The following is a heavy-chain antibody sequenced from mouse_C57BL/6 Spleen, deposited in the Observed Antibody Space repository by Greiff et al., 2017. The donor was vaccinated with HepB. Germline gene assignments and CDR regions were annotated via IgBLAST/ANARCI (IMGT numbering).Heavy chain of an antibody. Sequence: VQLQQSGAELVKPGASVKISCKASGYAFSSYWMNWVKQRPGKGLEWIGQIYPGDGDTNYNGKFKGKATLTADKSSSPAYMQLSSLTSEDSAVYFCARISNLDYAMDDWGQGTSVTVSS. CDR1: GYAFSSYW. V-gene: IGHV1-80*01. CDR2: IYPGDGDT. D-gene: IGHD2-5*01. CDR3: ARISNLDYAMDD. J-gene: IGHJ4*01.